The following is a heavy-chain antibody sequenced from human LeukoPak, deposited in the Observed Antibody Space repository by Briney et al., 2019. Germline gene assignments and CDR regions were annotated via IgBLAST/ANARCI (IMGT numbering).Heavy chain of an antibody. D-gene: IGHD4-23*01. CDR3: ARLAWGNSGGHYYYYIDV. V-gene: IGHV4-59*01. J-gene: IGHJ6*03. CDR1: GGSIRNYY. Sequence: PSETLSLTCTVSGGSIRNYYWSWIRQPPGKGLEWIGYIYYSGSTNYNPSLKSRVTISVDTSKNQFSLKLSSVTAADAAVYYCARLAWGNSGGHYYYYIDVWGKGTTVTVSS. CDR2: IYYSGST.